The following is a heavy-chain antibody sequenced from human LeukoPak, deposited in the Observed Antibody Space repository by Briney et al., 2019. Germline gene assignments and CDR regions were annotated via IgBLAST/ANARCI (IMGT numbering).Heavy chain of an antibody. CDR3: ARSYSYGYYYYYGMDV. CDR1: GDSISSGVYY. D-gene: IGHD5-18*01. Sequence: SETLSLTCTVSGDSISSGVYYWNWIRQHPGKGLEWIGYIYYSGSTYYNPSLKSRVAISVDTSKNQFSLKLSSVTAADTAVYYCARSYSYGYYYYYGMDVWGKGTTVTVSS. V-gene: IGHV4-31*03. J-gene: IGHJ6*04. CDR2: IYYSGST.